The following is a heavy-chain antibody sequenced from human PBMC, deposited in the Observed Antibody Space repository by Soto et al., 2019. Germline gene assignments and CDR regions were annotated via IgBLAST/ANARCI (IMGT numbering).Heavy chain of an antibody. CDR2: INHSGST. Sequence: SETLSLTCAVYGGSFSVYYWSWIRQPPGKGLEWIGEINHSGSTNYNPSLKSRVTISVDTYKNQFSLKLSSVTDADTAVYYCARGLVTIFGVYYYGMDVWGPGTTVTVSS. V-gene: IGHV4-34*01. CDR1: GGSFSVYY. J-gene: IGHJ6*01. D-gene: IGHD3-3*01. CDR3: ARGLVTIFGVYYYGMDV.